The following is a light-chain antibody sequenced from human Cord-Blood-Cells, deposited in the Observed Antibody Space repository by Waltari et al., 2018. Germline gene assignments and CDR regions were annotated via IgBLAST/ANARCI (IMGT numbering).Light chain of an antibody. Sequence: DIQMTQSPPSLSASVGDRVTTTCRASQRISSYLNWYQQKPGKAPKLLIYAASSLQSGVPSRFSGSGSGTDFTLTISSLQPEDFATYYCQQSYSTPITFGQGTRLEIK. CDR3: QQSYSTPIT. V-gene: IGKV1-39*01. CDR1: QRISSY. CDR2: AAS. J-gene: IGKJ5*01.